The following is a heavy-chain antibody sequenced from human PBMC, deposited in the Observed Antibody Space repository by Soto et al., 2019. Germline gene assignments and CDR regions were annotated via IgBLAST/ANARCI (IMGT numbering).Heavy chain of an antibody. J-gene: IGHJ4*02. CDR3: ARGDTMVRGVIIDYFDY. D-gene: IGHD3-10*01. V-gene: IGHV1-3*04. CDR1: GYTFTSYT. CDR2: INTGNGNT. Sequence: ASVKVSCKASGYTFTSYTLHWVRQAPGQRLEWMGWINTGNGNTKYSQKFQGRVTITRDTSASTAYMELSSLRSEDTAVYYCARGDTMVRGVIIDYFDYWGQGTLVTVSS.